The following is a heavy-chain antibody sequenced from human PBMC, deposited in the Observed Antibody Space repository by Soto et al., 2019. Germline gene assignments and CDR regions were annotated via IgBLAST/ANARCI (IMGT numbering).Heavy chain of an antibody. J-gene: IGHJ5*02. CDR3: ARAFGGSGSYSWFDP. Sequence: PSETLSLTCTVSGGSISSGRCHWGWIRQPPGKGLEWIASIKYSGTTFYNPSLKSRVTLSVDTSKNQFALKLSSVTAADTAVYYCARAFGGSGSYSWFDPWAREPWSPSPQ. CDR1: GGSISSGRCH. CDR2: IKYSGTT. V-gene: IGHV4-39*01. D-gene: IGHD3-10*01.